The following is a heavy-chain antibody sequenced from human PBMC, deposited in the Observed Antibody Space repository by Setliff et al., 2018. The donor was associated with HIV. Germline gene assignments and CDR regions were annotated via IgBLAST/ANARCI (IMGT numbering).Heavy chain of an antibody. CDR2: ITGSGGTI. Sequence: ESLRLSCVASGFSFRSYAMTWVRQAPGKGLEWVSVITGSGGTIYQTDSVRGRFTVSRDNSKNTLYLQMNNLRVEDTAVYYCAKDPNGDYVGAFDSWGPGTMVTVSS. CDR1: GFSFRSYA. J-gene: IGHJ3*01. D-gene: IGHD4-17*01. V-gene: IGHV3-23*01. CDR3: AKDPNGDYVGAFDS.